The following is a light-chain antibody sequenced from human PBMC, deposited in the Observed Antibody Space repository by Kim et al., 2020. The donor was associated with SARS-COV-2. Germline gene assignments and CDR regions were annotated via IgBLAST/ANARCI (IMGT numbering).Light chain of an antibody. CDR2: GKN. V-gene: IGLV3-19*01. CDR1: SLRSYY. Sequence: SSELTQDPAVSVALGQTVGITCQGDSLRSYYASWYQQKPGQAPVLVIYGKNNRPSGIPDRFSGSSSGNTASLTITGAQAEDEADYYWNSRDSSGNHLEVF. J-gene: IGLJ2*01. CDR3: NSRDSSGNHLEV.